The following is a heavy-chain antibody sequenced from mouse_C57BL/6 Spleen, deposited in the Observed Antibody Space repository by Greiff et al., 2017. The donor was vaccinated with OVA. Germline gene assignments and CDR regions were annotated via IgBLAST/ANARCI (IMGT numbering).Heavy chain of an antibody. CDR3: SRNWDGDY. D-gene: IGHD4-1*01. V-gene: IGHV1-15*01. CDR2: IDPETGGT. CDR1: GYTFTDYE. Sequence: VKLMESGAELVRPGASVTLSCKASGYTFTDYEMHWVKQTPVHGLEWIGAIDPETGGTAYNQKFKGKAILTADKSSSTAYMELRSLTSEDSAVYYCSRNWDGDYWGQGTTLTVSS. J-gene: IGHJ2*01.